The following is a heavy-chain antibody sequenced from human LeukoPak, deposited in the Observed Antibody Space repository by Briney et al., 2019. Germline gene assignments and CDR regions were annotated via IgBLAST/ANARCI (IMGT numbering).Heavy chain of an antibody. J-gene: IGHJ2*01. CDR1: GFTLNSYS. CDR2: ISSSSSYI. Sequence: GGSLRLSCEASGFTLNSYSMIWVRQAPGKGLEWVSSISSSSSYIYYADSVKGRFTISRDNAKNSLYLQMNSLRAEDTAVYYCARELGGWTYSRYFDLWGRGTLVIVSS. V-gene: IGHV3-21*01. D-gene: IGHD3/OR15-3a*01. CDR3: ARELGGWTYSRYFDL.